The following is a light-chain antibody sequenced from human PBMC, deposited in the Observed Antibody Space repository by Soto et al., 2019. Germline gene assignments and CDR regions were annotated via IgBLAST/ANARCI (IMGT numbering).Light chain of an antibody. Sequence: SSELTQPPSVSVAPGKTARITCGGNNIGSKSVHWYQQKPGQAPVLVIYYDNTRPSGIPERISGSNSGNTATLTFSRVEAGDEADYYCQVWDTSSEHVVFGGWTKLTVL. CDR3: QVWDTSSEHVV. J-gene: IGLJ2*01. CDR1: NIGSKS. CDR2: YDN. V-gene: IGLV3-21*04.